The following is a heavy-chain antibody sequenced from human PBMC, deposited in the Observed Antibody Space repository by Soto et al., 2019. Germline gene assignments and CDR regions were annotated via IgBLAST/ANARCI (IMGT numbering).Heavy chain of an antibody. CDR3: ARDPYRGFTTNPLYGMDV. Sequence: QVHLMESGGGVVQPGRSLRLSCAASGFTFNSHAMIWVRQAPGKGLEWVTIISRDGSDKYYAESVKGRFTISRDNSRDTVYLQLDSLRAEDTAIYYCARDPYRGFTTNPLYGMDVWGQGTTVTVSS. J-gene: IGHJ6*02. CDR2: ISRDGSDK. CDR1: GFTFNSHA. D-gene: IGHD3-22*01. V-gene: IGHV3-30-3*01.